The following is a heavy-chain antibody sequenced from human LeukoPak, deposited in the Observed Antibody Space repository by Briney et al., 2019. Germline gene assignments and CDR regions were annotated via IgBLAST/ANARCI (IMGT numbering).Heavy chain of an antibody. Sequence: GGSLRLSCEDSGFTFDDYGMSWVRQAPGNGLEWVCGINWDGGNTHCAESVRGRFTISRDNAKNSLFLQMSSLRAEDTALYYCARDVSSNWYSFNLWGQGTLVTVSS. CDR2: INWDGGNT. CDR3: ARDVSSNWYSFNL. CDR1: GFTFDDYG. D-gene: IGHD6-13*01. V-gene: IGHV3-20*04. J-gene: IGHJ4*02.